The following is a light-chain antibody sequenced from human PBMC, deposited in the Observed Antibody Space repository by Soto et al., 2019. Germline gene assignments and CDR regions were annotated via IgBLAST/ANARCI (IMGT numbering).Light chain of an antibody. J-gene: IGKJ4*01. CDR3: QQSYGTPLT. CDR2: AAS. V-gene: IGKV1-39*01. CDR1: QSISNY. Sequence: DMEMTQSPSSLSASVGDRVTITCRASQSISNYLNWYQHKPGKVPKLLIYAASSLQSGVPTRFSGSGSGTGFTLTINSLQPEDFATYYCQQSYGTPLTFDGGTKIEIK.